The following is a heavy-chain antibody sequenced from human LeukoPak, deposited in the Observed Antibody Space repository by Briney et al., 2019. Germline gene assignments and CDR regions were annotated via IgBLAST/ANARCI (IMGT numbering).Heavy chain of an antibody. D-gene: IGHD3-22*01. Sequence: GGSLRLSCAASGFTFSSYAMSWVRQAPGKGLEWVSAISGSDGRTYYADSVKGRFTISRDNSKNTLYLQMNSLRAEDTAVYYCAKDLPYYDSSGYYFNWGQGTLVTVSS. V-gene: IGHV3-23*01. CDR3: AKDLPYYDSSGYYFN. J-gene: IGHJ4*02. CDR1: GFTFSSYA. CDR2: ISGSDGRT.